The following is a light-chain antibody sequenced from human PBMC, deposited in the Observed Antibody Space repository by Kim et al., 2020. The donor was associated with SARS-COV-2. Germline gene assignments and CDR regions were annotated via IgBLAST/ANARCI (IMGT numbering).Light chain of an antibody. CDR1: QSVSSN. J-gene: IGKJ2*01. CDR2: GAS. V-gene: IGKV3-15*01. CDR3: QQYNNWPPMYT. Sequence: SPGDIATLSCRASQSVSSNLAWYQQKPGQAPRLLIYGASTRATGIPARFSGSGSGTEFTLTISSLQSEDFAVYYCQQYNNWPPMYTFGQGTKLEI.